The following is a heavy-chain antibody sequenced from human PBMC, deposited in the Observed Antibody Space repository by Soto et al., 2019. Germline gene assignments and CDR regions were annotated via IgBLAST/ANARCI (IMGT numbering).Heavy chain of an antibody. CDR3: ARPKYCGGDCYSGFDY. D-gene: IGHD2-21*02. J-gene: IGHJ4*02. V-gene: IGHV1-69*13. Sequence: GASVKVSCKASGGTFSSYAISWVRQAPGQGPEWMGWISSYNGDTNYAQKFQGRVTITADEFTSTTYMELSSLRSEDTAVYFCARPKYCGGDCYSGFDYWGQGTLVTVSS. CDR1: GGTFSSYA. CDR2: ISSYNGDT.